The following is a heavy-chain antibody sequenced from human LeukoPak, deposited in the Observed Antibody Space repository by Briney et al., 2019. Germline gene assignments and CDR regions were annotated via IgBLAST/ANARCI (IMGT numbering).Heavy chain of an antibody. Sequence: SETLSHTCAVYGGSFSGYYWSWIRQPPGKGLEWIGEINHSGSTNYNPSLKSRVTTSVDTSKNQFSLKLSSVTAEDTAVYFCARGGGLDVWGQGATVTVSS. J-gene: IGHJ6*02. CDR3: ARGGGLDV. CDR1: GGSFSGYY. CDR2: INHSGST. V-gene: IGHV4-34*01.